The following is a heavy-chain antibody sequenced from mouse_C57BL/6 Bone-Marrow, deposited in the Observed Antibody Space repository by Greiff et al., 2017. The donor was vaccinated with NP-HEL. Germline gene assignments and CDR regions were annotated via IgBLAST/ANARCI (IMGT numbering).Heavy chain of an antibody. J-gene: IGHJ2*01. CDR3: AKEVYYGPYYFDY. CDR1: GYTFTSYW. Sequence: QVQLQQSGAELAKPGASVKLSCKASGYTFTSYWMHWVKQRPGQGLEWIGYINPSSGYTKYNQKFKDKATLTADKSSSTAYMQLSSLTYEDSGVYYCAKEVYYGPYYFDYWGQGTTLTVSS. V-gene: IGHV1-7*01. D-gene: IGHD1-1*01. CDR2: INPSSGYT.